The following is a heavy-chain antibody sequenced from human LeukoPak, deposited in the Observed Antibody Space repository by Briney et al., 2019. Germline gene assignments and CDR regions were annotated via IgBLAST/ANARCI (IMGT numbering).Heavy chain of an antibody. J-gene: IGHJ4*02. D-gene: IGHD6-19*01. CDR3: ALDVTVAGGY. CDR1: GFTFSSYS. V-gene: IGHV3-21*01. Sequence: MTGGSLRLSCAASGFTFSSYSMNWVRQAPGKGLVWVSSISSSSSYIYYADSVKGRFTISRDNAKNSLYLQMNSLRAEDTAVYYCALDVTVAGGYWGQGTLVTVSS. CDR2: ISSSSSYI.